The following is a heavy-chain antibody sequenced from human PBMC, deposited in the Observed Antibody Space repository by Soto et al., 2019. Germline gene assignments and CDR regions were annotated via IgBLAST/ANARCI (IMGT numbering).Heavy chain of an antibody. D-gene: IGHD4-17*01. J-gene: IGHJ4*02. V-gene: IGHV3-30*03. CDR1: GFTFSNYG. CDR3: PAATLSETTDAFDY. Sequence: PGGSLRLSCAASGFTFSNYGIHWVRQAPGKGLEWVAVLSYDGSEKYYADSVKGRFTVSRDNSKKTLYLQMNSLRPEDSAVYYCPAATLSETTDAFDYWGQGTLVPVSS. CDR2: LSYDGSEK.